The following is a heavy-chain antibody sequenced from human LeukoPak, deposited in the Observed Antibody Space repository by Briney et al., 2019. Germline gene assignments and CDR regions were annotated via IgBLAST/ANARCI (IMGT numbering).Heavy chain of an antibody. J-gene: IGHJ6*02. D-gene: IGHD2-2*01. CDR2: IYYSGST. CDR1: GGSISSYY. Sequence: SETLSLTCSVSGGSISSYYGSWIRQPPGKGLEYIGYIYYSGSTSYNPSLKSRVTISVDTSKDHFSLNLTSVTAADTAVYYCARLKCISTTCPSRYVMDVWGQGTTVTVSS. V-gene: IGHV4-59*01. CDR3: ARLKCISTTCPSRYVMDV.